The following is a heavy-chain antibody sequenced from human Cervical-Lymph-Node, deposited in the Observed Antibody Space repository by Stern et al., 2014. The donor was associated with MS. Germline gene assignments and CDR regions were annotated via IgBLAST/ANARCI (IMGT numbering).Heavy chain of an antibody. CDR1: GFSFSTYW. Sequence: VQLVQSVAEVKKPGQSLQISCTGSGFSFSTYWIAWVRQMPGKGLEWMGIIHPGDSDTRYSPSFQGQVTMSVDKSTSTAYLQWNSLKASDTAMYYCARDRSRNWNYLAYWGQGTLVTVSS. CDR3: ARDRSRNWNYLAY. V-gene: IGHV5-51*03. CDR2: IHPGDSDT. D-gene: IGHD1-20*01. J-gene: IGHJ4*02.